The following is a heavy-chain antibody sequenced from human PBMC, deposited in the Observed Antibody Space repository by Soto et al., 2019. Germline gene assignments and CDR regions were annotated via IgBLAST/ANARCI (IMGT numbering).Heavy chain of an antibody. D-gene: IGHD3-16*01. J-gene: IGHJ6*03. CDR1: GGSISSGDYY. CDR3: ARTLDYGHMDV. V-gene: IGHV4-61*08. CDR2: IYRSGST. Sequence: SETLSLTCTVSGGSISSGDYYWSWIRRPPGRGLEWIGYIYRSGSTKYNPSLKSRLTISVDTSKNQFSLKLSSVTAADTAVYYCARTLDYGHMDVWGKGTTVTVSS.